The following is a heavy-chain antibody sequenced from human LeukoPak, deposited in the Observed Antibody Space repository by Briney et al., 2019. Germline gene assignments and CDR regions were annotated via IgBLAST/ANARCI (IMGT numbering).Heavy chain of an antibody. J-gene: IGHJ4*02. CDR1: GFTFSNYA. D-gene: IGHD6-19*01. CDR3: AKARKYTSDLEY. V-gene: IGHV3-23*01. CDR2: ISGNGGNR. Sequence: PGGSLRLSCAASGFTFSNYAMSWVRQAPGKGLEWVSGISGNGGNRYYADSVKGRFTISRDNSKNTLYVQINSLRDEDTAVYYCAKARKYTSDLEYWGQGILVTVSS.